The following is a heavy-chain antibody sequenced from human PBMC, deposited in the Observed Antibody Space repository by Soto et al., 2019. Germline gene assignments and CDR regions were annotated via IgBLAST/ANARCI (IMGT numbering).Heavy chain of an antibody. CDR2: IGPESGAT. Sequence: ASVKVSCKASGHTFTGHYIHCVRQAPEQGPEWMGEIGPESGATRYAQKFQGRVTMTRDMSITTVYMELNNLSPDDTAVYYCGRGRSGQIVVFYWGQGTPVTVSS. V-gene: IGHV1-2*02. J-gene: IGHJ4*02. D-gene: IGHD5-12*01. CDR3: GRGRSGQIVVFY. CDR1: GHTFTGHY.